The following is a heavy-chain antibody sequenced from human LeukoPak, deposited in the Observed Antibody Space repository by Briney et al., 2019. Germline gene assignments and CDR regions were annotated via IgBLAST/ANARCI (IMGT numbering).Heavy chain of an antibody. V-gene: IGHV1-2*02. D-gene: IGHD2-2*01. CDR1: GYSFTGYY. CDR3: ARLGYCSSTSCFDF. J-gene: IGHJ4*02. Sequence: ASVTVSCTASGYSFTGYYIHWVRQAPGQGSEWIGWINPNSGGTNYAQKFQGRVTMTRDTSISTAYMELSRLRSDDTAVYYCARLGYCSSTSCFDFWGQGTLVTVSS. CDR2: INPNSGGT.